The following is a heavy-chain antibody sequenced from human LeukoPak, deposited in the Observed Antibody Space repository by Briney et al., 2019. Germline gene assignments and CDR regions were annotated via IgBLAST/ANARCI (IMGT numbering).Heavy chain of an antibody. CDR2: IWNDGSNK. J-gene: IGHJ4*02. V-gene: IGHV3-33*01. Sequence: ERSLTLSCAASGFTFSTYGMHWVRQAPGKGLEWVSVIWNDGSNKYYADSVKGRFTISRVNSRNTLYLQMNSLRVEDTAVYYCARAVGPFDYWGQGTLVTVSS. D-gene: IGHD2-15*01. CDR3: ARAVGPFDY. CDR1: GFTFSTYG.